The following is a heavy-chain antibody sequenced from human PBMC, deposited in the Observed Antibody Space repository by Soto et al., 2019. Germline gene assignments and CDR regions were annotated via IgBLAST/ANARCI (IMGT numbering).Heavy chain of an antibody. V-gene: IGHV1-2*02. J-gene: IGHJ6*02. CDR3: ARGPLRCSSASCREEYYYYYGMDV. CDR1: GYTFTGYY. CDR2: INPNSGGT. D-gene: IGHD2-2*01. Sequence: VASVKVSCKASGYTFTGYYMHWVRQAPGQGLEWMGWINPNSGGTNYAQKFQGRVTMTRDTPISTAYMDVRSLRSDDTAVYYCARGPLRCSSASCREEYYYYYGMDVWGQGTTVTVSS.